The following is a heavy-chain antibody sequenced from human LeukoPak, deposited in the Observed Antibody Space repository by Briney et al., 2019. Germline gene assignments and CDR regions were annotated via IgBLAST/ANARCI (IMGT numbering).Heavy chain of an antibody. J-gene: IGHJ5*02. D-gene: IGHD1-1*01. CDR1: GGSISSYY. V-gene: IGHV4-59*01. Sequence: SETLSLTCTVPGGSISSYYWSWIRQPPGRGLEWIGYIYYSGSTNYNPSLKSRVTISLDTSKSQFSLRLSSVTAADTAVYYCTREPNSFTAGFDPWGQGTLVTVSS. CDR3: TREPNSFTAGFDP. CDR2: IYYSGST.